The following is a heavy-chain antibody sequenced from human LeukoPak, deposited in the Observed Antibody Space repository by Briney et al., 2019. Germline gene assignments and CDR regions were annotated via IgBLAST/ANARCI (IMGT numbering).Heavy chain of an antibody. CDR1: GFTFSSYG. D-gene: IGHD3-10*01. CDR3: AKSDIWFGELLYPPNAFDI. Sequence: GGSLRLSCAASGFTFSSYGMSWVRQAPGKGLEWVSAISGSGGSTYYADPVKGRFTISRDNSKNTLYPQMNSLRAEDTAVYYCAKSDIWFGELLYPPNAFDIWGQGTMVTVSS. V-gene: IGHV3-23*01. CDR2: ISGSGGST. J-gene: IGHJ3*02.